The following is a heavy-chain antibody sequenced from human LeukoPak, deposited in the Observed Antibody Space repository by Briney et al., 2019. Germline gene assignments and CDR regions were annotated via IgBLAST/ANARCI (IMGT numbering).Heavy chain of an antibody. Sequence: GGSLRLSCAASGFTFSDYYMSWIRQAPGKGLEWVSYISSSGSTIYYADSVKGRFTISRDNAKNSLYLQMNSLRAEDTAVYYCARDRYYDSSGYYLVNDYWGQGTLVTVSS. J-gene: IGHJ4*02. CDR3: ARDRYYDSSGYYLVNDY. CDR2: ISSSGSTI. D-gene: IGHD3-22*01. V-gene: IGHV3-11*01. CDR1: GFTFSDYY.